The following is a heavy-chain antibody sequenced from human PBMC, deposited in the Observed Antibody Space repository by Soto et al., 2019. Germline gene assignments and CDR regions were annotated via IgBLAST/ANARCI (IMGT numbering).Heavy chain of an antibody. CDR1: GGSINNHY. V-gene: IGHV4-59*11. D-gene: IGHD1-26*01. CDR3: ARAGISWDAVI. Sequence: SETLSLTCTVSGGSINNHYWSWIRQHPGKGLEWIGYIYYTGSTNYNPSLKSRVTISVDTSKNQFSLKLSSVTAADTAVYYCARAGISWDAVIWGQGTMVTVSS. CDR2: IYYTGST. J-gene: IGHJ3*02.